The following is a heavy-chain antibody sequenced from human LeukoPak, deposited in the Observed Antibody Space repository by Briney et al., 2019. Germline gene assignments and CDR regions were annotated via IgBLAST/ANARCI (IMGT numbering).Heavy chain of an antibody. J-gene: IGHJ6*02. CDR2: IYYSGST. Sequence: SQTLSLTCTVSGGSIGSGGYYWSWIRQHPGKGLEWIGYIYYSGSTYYNPSLKSRVTISVDTSKNQFSLKLSSVTAADTAVYYCARDATYCSSTSCGGYYYYGMDVWGQGTTVTVSS. D-gene: IGHD2-2*01. CDR3: ARDATYCSSTSCGGYYYYGMDV. V-gene: IGHV4-31*03. CDR1: GGSIGSGGYY.